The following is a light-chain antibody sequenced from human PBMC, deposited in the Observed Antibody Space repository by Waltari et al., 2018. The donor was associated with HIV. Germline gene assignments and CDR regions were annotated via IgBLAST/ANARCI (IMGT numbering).Light chain of an antibody. CDR1: SSNIGINY. J-gene: IGLJ3*02. V-gene: IGLV1-51*01. CDR3: GTWDSSLSVWL. Sequence: QSVLTQPPSVSAAPGQKVTISCSGSSSNIGINYVSWYRQLPGTAPKLLIYDNEKRPSGIPDRCSGSKSGTSATLGITGLQTGDEADYYCGTWDSSLSVWLFGGGTKLTVL. CDR2: DNE.